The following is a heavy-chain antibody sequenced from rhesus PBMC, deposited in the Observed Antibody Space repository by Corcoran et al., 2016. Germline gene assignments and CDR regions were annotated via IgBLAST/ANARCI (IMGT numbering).Heavy chain of an antibody. D-gene: IGHD3S6*01. CDR2: IVGSIGNT. J-gene: IGHJ4*01. Sequence: QLQLQESGPGLVKPSETLSLTCAVSGGSISSGYGWSWIRQHPGKGLEWIGKIVGSIGNTYSNPSIKRRVNSSKDTSKNQFSRKLSSVTAADTAVYYCAAYDDDYGYYYTLFDYWGQGVLVTVSS. V-gene: IGHV4-127*01. CDR1: GGSISSGYG. CDR3: AAYDDDYGYYYTLFDY.